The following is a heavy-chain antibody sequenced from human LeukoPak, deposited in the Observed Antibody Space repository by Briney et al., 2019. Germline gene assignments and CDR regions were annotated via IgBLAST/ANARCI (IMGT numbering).Heavy chain of an antibody. CDR2: INHNGNVS. CDR1: GPTFSSSW. Sequence: GGSLRLSCAVSGPTFSSSWMDWVRQAPGKGLEWVASINHNGNVSYYVDSVKGRFTISRDNAKNSLYLQMSNLRAEDTAVYFCARGGGLDVWGQGATVTVSS. D-gene: IGHD3-16*01. CDR3: ARGGGLDV. V-gene: IGHV3-7*03. J-gene: IGHJ6*02.